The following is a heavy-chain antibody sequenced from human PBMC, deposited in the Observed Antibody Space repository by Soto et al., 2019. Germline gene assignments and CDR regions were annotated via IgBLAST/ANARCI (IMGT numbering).Heavy chain of an antibody. CDR2: ISAYNGNT. D-gene: IGHD4-4*01. V-gene: IGHV1-18*01. CDR1: GYTFTSYG. Sequence: ASVKVSCTASGYTFTSYGISWVRQAPGQGLEWMGWISAYNGNTNYAQKLQGRVTMTTDTSTSTVYMELRSLRSDDTAVYYCARVDNYRWFDPWGQGTLVTVPQ. CDR3: ARVDNYRWFDP. J-gene: IGHJ5*02.